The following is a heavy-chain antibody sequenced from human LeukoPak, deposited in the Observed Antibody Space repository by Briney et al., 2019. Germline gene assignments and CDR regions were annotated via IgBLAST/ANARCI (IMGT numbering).Heavy chain of an antibody. Sequence: GESLQISCLGSGYSFSSCWIAWVRQMPGKGLEWMGIIYPSDSQTRYSPSFQGQVTISADKSISSVYLQWSSLKASDTAIYYCARHYYALDYWGQGTLVTVSS. J-gene: IGHJ4*02. V-gene: IGHV5-51*01. CDR3: ARHYYALDY. D-gene: IGHD2-2*01. CDR2: IYPSDSQT. CDR1: GYSFSSCW.